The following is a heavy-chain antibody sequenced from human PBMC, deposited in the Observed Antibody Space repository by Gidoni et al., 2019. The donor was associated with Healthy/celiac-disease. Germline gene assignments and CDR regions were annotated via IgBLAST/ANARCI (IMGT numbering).Heavy chain of an antibody. CDR3: AKAAITMVRGAPDY. CDR2: ISYDGSNK. CDR1: GFTFSSYG. J-gene: IGHJ4*02. V-gene: IGHV3-30*18. D-gene: IGHD3-10*01. Sequence: QVQLVESGGGVVQPGRSLRLSCAASGFTFSSYGMQWVRQAPGKGLEWVAVISYDGSNKYYADSVKGRFTISRDNSKNTLYLQMNSLRAEDTAVYYCAKAAITMVRGAPDYWGQGTLVTVSS.